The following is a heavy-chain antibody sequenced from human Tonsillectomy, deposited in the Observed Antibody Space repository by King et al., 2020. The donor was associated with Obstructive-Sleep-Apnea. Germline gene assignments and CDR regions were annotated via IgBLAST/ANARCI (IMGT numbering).Heavy chain of an antibody. V-gene: IGHV3-23*04. CDR2: ISVSAIGT. CDR3: AKSIVPADYYYYGMDV. CDR1: GFTFSTYA. J-gene: IGHJ6*02. D-gene: IGHD2-2*01. Sequence: VQLVESGGGLVQPGGSLRLSCAASGFTFSTYAMSWVRQAPGKGLEWVSGISVSAIGTYYADSVKGRFTISRDNSKNTLYLQMTSLRAEDTAVYYCAKSIVPADYYYYGMDVWVQGTTVTVSS.